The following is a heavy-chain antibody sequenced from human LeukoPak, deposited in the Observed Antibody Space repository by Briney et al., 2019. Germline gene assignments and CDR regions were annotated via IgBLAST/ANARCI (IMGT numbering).Heavy chain of an antibody. CDR1: GFTFSSYM. CDR3: ARVHTWTIDF. V-gene: IGHV3-21*01. CDR2: INGGSSYI. Sequence: GSLRLSCAASGFTFSSYMMNWVRQAPGKGLEWVSAINGGSSYIYYADSVKGRFTISRDNAQGSLYLQMNSLRAEDTAIYYCARVHTWTIDFWGQGSLVTVSS. D-gene: IGHD3/OR15-3a*01. J-gene: IGHJ4*02.